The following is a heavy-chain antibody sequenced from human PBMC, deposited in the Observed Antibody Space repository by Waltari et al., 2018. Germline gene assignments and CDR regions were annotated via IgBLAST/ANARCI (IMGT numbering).Heavy chain of an antibody. Sequence: QEQLGQSGAEVKKPGASVTVPCNGSGYTFTSPHRQRGRQDPGQGLEWMGWINPNSGGTNYAQKFQGRVTMTGDTSISTAYMELSRLRSDDTAVYYCARKEAFGEKGYWGQGTLVTVSS. CDR1: GYTFTSPH. CDR3: ARKEAFGEKGY. J-gene: IGHJ4*02. CDR2: INPNSGGT. V-gene: IGHV1-2*02. D-gene: IGHD3-10*01.